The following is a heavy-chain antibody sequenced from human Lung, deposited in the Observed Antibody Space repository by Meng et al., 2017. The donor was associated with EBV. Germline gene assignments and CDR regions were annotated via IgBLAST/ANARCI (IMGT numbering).Heavy chain of an antibody. Sequence: QVQSVKSGAEVKKPGAPVKVSCKASGYTFTTYGISWVRQAPGQGLEWMGWISNYNDYPNYAHQFQGRLTLTANRFTKMAYMELTSLTSDDTAIYYCLIEKRSLTMTTYFFDHWGQGTLVTVSS. V-gene: IGHV1-18*01. CDR2: ISNYNDYP. CDR3: LIEKRSLTMTTYFFDH. J-gene: IGHJ4*02. D-gene: IGHD4/OR15-4a*01. CDR1: GYTFTTYG.